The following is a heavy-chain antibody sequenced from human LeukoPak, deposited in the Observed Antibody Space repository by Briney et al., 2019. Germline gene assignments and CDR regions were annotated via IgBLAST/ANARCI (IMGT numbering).Heavy chain of an antibody. CDR1: GYAFTSYY. CDR2: INPSGGST. CDR3: ARSDGDYNDY. Sequence: ASVKVSCKASGYAFTSYYMHWVRQAPGQGLEWMGIINPSGGSTSYAQKLQGRVTMTRDTSTSTVYMELSSLRSEDTAVYYCARSDGDYNDYWGQGTLVTVSS. V-gene: IGHV1-46*01. J-gene: IGHJ4*02. D-gene: IGHD4-17*01.